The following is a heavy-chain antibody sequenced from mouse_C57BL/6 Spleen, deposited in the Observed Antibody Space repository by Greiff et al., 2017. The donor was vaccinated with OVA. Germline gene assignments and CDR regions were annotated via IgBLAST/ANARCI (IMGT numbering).Heavy chain of an antibody. CDR2: IYPGSGST. V-gene: IGHV1-55*01. D-gene: IGHD4-1*01. CDR3: ARKSGTFYAMDY. CDR1: GYTFTSYW. Sequence: QVQLKQSGAELVKPGASVKMSCKASGYTFTSYWITWVKQRPGQGLEWIGDIYPGSGSTNYNEKFKSKATLTVDTSSSTAYMQLSSLTSEDSAVYYCARKSGTFYAMDYWGQGTSVTVSS. J-gene: IGHJ4*01.